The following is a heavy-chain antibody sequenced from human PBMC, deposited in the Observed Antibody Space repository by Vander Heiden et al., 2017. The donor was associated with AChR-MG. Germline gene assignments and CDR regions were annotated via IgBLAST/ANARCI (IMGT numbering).Heavy chain of an antibody. V-gene: IGHV4-31*02. Sequence: QVLLQESGPGLVKPSQTLSLTCSVSGDYISSGGHYWSWIRQHPGKSPEWIAYIYHSGSSYYNPSLKSRVSISADTSKNQFSLRLSSVTAADTAVYYCARVRAFRTFYFDHWGQGTLVTVSS. CDR2: IYHSGSS. CDR3: ARVRAFRTFYFDH. J-gene: IGHJ4*02. D-gene: IGHD1-7*01. CDR1: GDYISSGGHY.